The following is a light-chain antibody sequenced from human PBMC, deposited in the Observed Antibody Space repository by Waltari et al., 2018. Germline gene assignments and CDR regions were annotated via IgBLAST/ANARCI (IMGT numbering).Light chain of an antibody. J-gene: IGKJ4*01. CDR1: QSVSNNY. V-gene: IGKV3-20*01. CDR3: HLYGSART. CDR2: GAP. Sequence: NVLTQSPGTLSLSPGERATLPCRASQSVSNNYLAWFQQQPGQAPRLLIYGAPSRATRIPDRFSGSGSGTDFTLTISRLEPEDSAVYFCHLYGSARTFGGGTKVEIK.